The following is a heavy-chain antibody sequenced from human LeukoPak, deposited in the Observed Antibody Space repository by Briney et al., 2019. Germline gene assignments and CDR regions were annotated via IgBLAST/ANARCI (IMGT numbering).Heavy chain of an antibody. Sequence: GGSLRLSCAASGFTFNSYSMNWVRQAPGKGLEWVSSISSSSSYIYYADSVKGRFTISRDNAKNSLYLQMNSLRAEDTAVYYCARGNSYGSYYFDYWGQGTLVTVSS. V-gene: IGHV3-21*01. CDR2: ISSSSSYI. CDR1: GFTFNSYS. CDR3: ARGNSYGSYYFDY. D-gene: IGHD5-18*01. J-gene: IGHJ4*02.